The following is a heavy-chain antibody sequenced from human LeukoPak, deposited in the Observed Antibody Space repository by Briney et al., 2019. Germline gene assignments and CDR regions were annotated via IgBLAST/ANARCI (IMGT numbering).Heavy chain of an antibody. J-gene: IGHJ4*02. CDR3: ARGGYGYFDWLSPFDY. V-gene: IGHV4-34*01. CDR2: INHSGST. Sequence: SETLSLTCAVYGGSFSGYYWSWIRQPPGKGLEWIGEINHSGSTNYKPSLKSRVTISEDTSKNQFSLKLSSVTAADTAVYYCARGGYGYFDWLSPFDYWGQGTLVTVSS. CDR1: GGSFSGYY. D-gene: IGHD3-9*01.